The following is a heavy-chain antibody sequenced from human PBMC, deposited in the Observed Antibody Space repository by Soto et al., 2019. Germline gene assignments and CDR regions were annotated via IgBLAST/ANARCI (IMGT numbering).Heavy chain of an antibody. Sequence: QVRLQESGPGLVKPSETLSLSCLVSGDSVGNGPYYWSWIRQSPGEGLEWIAYIYYSGSTNVNPSLGSRVNISIEMSKNLFFLELRSVTAADAAVYFCARVGSSCHSGGCYYYYGLGVWGQGTTVAISS. CDR1: GDSVGNGPYY. V-gene: IGHV4-61*01. CDR3: ARVGSSCHSGGCYYYYGLGV. CDR2: IYYSGST. J-gene: IGHJ6*02. D-gene: IGHD1-26*01.